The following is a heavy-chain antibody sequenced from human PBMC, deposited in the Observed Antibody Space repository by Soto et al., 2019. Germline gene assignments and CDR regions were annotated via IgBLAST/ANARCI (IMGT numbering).Heavy chain of an antibody. V-gene: IGHV3-9*01. J-gene: IGHJ4*02. CDR3: AKTRDIVATNSIDY. Sequence: EVQLVESGGGLVQPGTSLRLSCAASGFTFDDFAMHWVRQAPGKGLEWVSGISWSSDSIGYADSVKGRFTTSRDNAENSLHLQMNSLRAEDTALYFCAKTRDIVATNSIDYWGQGTLVIVSS. CDR1: GFTFDDFA. CDR2: ISWSSDSI. D-gene: IGHD5-12*01.